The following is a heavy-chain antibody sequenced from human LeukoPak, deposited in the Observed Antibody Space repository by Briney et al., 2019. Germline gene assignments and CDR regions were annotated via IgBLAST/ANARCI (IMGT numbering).Heavy chain of an antibody. Sequence: ASVKGSCKASGYTFTSYAMHWVRPAPGQRLGWMGWINAGNGNTKYSQKFQGRVTITRDTSASTAYMELSSLRSEDTAVYYCASVLLDYGDYVFDYWGQGTLVTVSS. D-gene: IGHD4-17*01. J-gene: IGHJ4*02. V-gene: IGHV1-3*01. CDR1: GYTFTSYA. CDR3: ASVLLDYGDYVFDY. CDR2: INAGNGNT.